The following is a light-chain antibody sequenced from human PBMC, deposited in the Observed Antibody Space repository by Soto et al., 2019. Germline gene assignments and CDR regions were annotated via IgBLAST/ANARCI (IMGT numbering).Light chain of an antibody. CDR2: RSN. V-gene: IGLV1-47*01. CDR1: SSNIGRNY. CDR3: ATWDDSLSGGV. J-gene: IGLJ3*02. Sequence: QSVLTQPPSASGTPGQRVTISCSGSSSNIGRNYVYWYQQFPGTAPKLLIYRSNQRPSGVPDRCSGSESGTSASLAISGLRSEDEADYYCATWDDSLSGGVFGGGTQLTVL.